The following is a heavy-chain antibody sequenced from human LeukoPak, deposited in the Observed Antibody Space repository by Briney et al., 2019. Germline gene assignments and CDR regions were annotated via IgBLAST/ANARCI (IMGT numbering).Heavy chain of an antibody. J-gene: IGHJ5*02. V-gene: IGHV4-61*02. Sequence: SETLSLTCTVSGGSISSGSYYWSWIRQPAGMGLEWIGRIYTSGSTNYNPSLKSRVTISVDTSKNQFSLKLSSVTAADTAVYYCAREGNSIAALMYNWFDPWGQGTLVTVSS. CDR3: AREGNSIAALMYNWFDP. D-gene: IGHD6-6*01. CDR1: GGSISSGSYY. CDR2: IYTSGST.